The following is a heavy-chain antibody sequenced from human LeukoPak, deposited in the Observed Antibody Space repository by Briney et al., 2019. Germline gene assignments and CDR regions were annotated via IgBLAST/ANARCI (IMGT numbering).Heavy chain of an antibody. Sequence: PSQTRSLTCTVSARSISTYSSTCVSQSPGKGLEWIGSVVTTTTNYSPALRSRVAISVHTSKNQFSLRLESVTTADTAVYYCARDTTVASGMQFWGQGALVTVSS. CDR3: ARDTTVASGMQF. CDR1: ARSISTYS. CDR2: VVTTTT. D-gene: IGHD6-19*01. V-gene: IGHV4-4*07. J-gene: IGHJ4*02.